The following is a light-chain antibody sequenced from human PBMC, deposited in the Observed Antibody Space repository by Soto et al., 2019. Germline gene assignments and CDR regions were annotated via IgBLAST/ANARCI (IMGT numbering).Light chain of an antibody. CDR3: RSYARSLYV. V-gene: IGLV2-8*01. CDR1: SSDVGGYNY. J-gene: IGLJ1*01. CDR2: EVT. Sequence: QSALTQPPSASGSPGQSVTISCTGTSSDVGGYNYDSWYQQHPGKAPKLMIYEVTKRPSGVPDRFSGSKSGNTASLTVSGLQAEDEAAYYCRSYARSLYVFGTGTKLTVL.